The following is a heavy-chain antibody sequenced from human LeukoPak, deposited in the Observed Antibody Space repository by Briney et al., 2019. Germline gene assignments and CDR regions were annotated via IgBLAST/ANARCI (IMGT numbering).Heavy chain of an antibody. J-gene: IGHJ4*02. CDR2: ISGSGGST. CDR3: AKDGSGGGKGLYDFWSGYLDY. D-gene: IGHD3-3*01. V-gene: IGHV3-23*01. CDR1: GFTFSSYA. Sequence: GGSLRLSCAASGFTFSSYAMSWVRQAPGKGLEWVSAISGSGGSTYYADSVKGRFTISRDNSKNTLYLQMNSLRAEDTAVYYCAKDGSGGGKGLYDFWSGYLDYWGQGTLITVSS.